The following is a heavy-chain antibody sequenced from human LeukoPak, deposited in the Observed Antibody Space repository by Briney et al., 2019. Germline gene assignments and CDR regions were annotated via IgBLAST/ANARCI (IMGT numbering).Heavy chain of an antibody. D-gene: IGHD2-21*02. V-gene: IGHV3-11*01. CDR1: GFTFSDYY. CDR2: ISSSGSTI. Sequence: PGGSLRLSCAASGFTFSDYYMSWIRQAPGKGLEWVSYISSSGSTIYYADSVKGRFTISRDNAKNSLYLQMNSLRAEDTAVYYCARGYSYCGGDCYPTAFDIWGQGTMVTVSS. CDR3: ARGYSYCGGDCYPTAFDI. J-gene: IGHJ3*02.